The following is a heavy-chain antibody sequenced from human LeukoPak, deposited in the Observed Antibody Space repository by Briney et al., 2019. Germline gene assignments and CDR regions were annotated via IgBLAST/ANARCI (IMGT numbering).Heavy chain of an antibody. D-gene: IGHD3-10*01. CDR2: ISSNGGST. V-gene: IGHV3-64D*06. Sequence: TGGSLRLSCSASGFTFSRYAMHWVRRAPGKGLEYVSAISSNGGSTYYADSVKGRFTISRDNSRNRLHLQMSSLRVEDTAVYYCVKDSSSGSYFDYWGQGTLVTVSS. CDR1: GFTFSRYA. J-gene: IGHJ4*02. CDR3: VKDSSSGSYFDY.